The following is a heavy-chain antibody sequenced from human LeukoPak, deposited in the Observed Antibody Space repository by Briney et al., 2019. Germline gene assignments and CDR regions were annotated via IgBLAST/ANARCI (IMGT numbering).Heavy chain of an antibody. D-gene: IGHD3-9*01. CDR2: INHSGST. J-gene: IGHJ4*02. CDR1: GGSFSGYY. CDR3: ARGKTVLRYFETDY. Sequence: SETLSLTCAVYGGSFSGYYWSWIRQPPGKGLEWIGEINHSGSTNYNPSLKSRVTISVDTSKNQFSLKLSSVTAEDTAVYYCARGKTVLRYFETDYWGQGTLVTVSS. V-gene: IGHV4-34*01.